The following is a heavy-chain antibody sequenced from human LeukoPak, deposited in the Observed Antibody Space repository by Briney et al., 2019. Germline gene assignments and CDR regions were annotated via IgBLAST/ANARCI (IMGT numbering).Heavy chain of an antibody. V-gene: IGHV3-30*03. CDR3: ARDYH. CDR2: ISFDGTTK. CDR1: GFTVSTSV. Sequence: GNSLRLSCAASGFTVSTSVMHWVRQAPGKGLDWAAIISFDGTTKYYADSVKGRFTISRDNSKNTLYLQMNSLRAEDTAVYYCARDYHWGQGTLVTVSS. J-gene: IGHJ5*02.